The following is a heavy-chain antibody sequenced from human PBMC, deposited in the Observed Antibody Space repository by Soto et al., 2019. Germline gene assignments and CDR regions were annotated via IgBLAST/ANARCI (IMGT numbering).Heavy chain of an antibody. J-gene: IGHJ4*02. D-gene: IGHD4-17*01. Sequence: EVKLLESGGGLVQPGGSLRLSCAASGFTFSSYSMSWVRQAPGKGLEWVSHIIASGGTTYYADSVKGRFTISRDSSRSTLYLQMNSLRAEDTALYYCAKVVSPDRVRSSWDSWGQGTLVTVSS. CDR1: GFTFSSYS. CDR2: IIASGGTT. V-gene: IGHV3-23*01. CDR3: AKVVSPDRVRSSWDS.